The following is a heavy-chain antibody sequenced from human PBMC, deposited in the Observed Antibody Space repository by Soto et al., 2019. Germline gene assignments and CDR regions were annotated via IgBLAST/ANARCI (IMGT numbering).Heavy chain of an antibody. V-gene: IGHV4-59*01. CDR1: GGSISSYY. J-gene: IGHJ4*02. CDR3: ARLRGGRLSGSGYYFDY. CDR2: IYYSGST. D-gene: IGHD3-10*01. Sequence: SETLSLTCTVSGGSISSYYWSWIRQPPGKGLEWIGYIYYSGSTNYNPSLKSRVTMTRDTSTSTVYMELSSLRSEDTAVYYCARLRGGRLSGSGYYFDYWGQGTLVTVSS.